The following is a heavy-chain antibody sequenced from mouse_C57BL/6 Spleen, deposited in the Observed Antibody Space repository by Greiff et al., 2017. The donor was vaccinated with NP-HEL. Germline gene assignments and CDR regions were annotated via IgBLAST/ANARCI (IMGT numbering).Heavy chain of an antibody. CDR3: ARQSSGYVDYFDY. V-gene: IGHV5-6*01. Sequence: DVQLQESGGDLVKPGGSLKLSCAASGFTFSSYGMSWVRQTPDKRLEWVATISSGGSYTYYPDSVKGRFTISRDNAKNTLYLQMSSLKSEDTAMYYCARQSSGYVDYFDYWGQGTTLTVSS. CDR1: GFTFSSYG. CDR2: ISSGGSYT. J-gene: IGHJ2*01. D-gene: IGHD3-2*02.